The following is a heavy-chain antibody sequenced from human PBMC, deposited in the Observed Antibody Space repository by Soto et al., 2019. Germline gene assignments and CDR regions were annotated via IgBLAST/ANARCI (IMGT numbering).Heavy chain of an antibody. Sequence: ASVKVSCKASGYTFTSYGISWVRQAPGQGLEWMGWISAYNGNTNYAQKLQGRVTMTTDTSTSTAYMELRSLRSEDTAVYYCARYRGGDSSGYYSYFQHWGQGTLVTVSS. CDR1: GYTFTSYG. CDR3: ARYRGGDSSGYYSYFQH. V-gene: IGHV1-18*01. CDR2: ISAYNGNT. J-gene: IGHJ1*01. D-gene: IGHD3-22*01.